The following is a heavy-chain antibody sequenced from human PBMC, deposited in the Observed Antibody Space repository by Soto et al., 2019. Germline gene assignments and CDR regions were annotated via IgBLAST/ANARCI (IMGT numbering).Heavy chain of an antibody. CDR3: AKLTTTPYYYYGMDV. CDR2: ISYDGSNK. CDR1: GFTFSSYG. J-gene: IGHJ6*02. D-gene: IGHD1-1*01. V-gene: IGHV3-30*18. Sequence: GGSLRLSCAASGFTFSSYGMHWVRQAPGKGLEWVAVISYDGSNKYYADSVKGRLTISRDNSKNTLYLQMNSLRAEDTAVYYCAKLTTTPYYYYGMDVWGQGTTVTVSS.